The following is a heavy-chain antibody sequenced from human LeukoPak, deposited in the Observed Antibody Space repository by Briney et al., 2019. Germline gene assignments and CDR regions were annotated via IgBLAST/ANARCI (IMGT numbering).Heavy chain of an antibody. J-gene: IGHJ3*01. D-gene: IGHD6-19*01. Sequence: SQTLSLTCTVSGGSISSGSDYWSWIRQPAGKGLEWIASMFHSGSTYYNPSLKSRVTMSVDTSKNQFSLRLSSVTAADTAVYYCARETEKQWQYWGQGTTVSVSS. CDR2: MFHSGST. CDR3: ARETEKQWQY. V-gene: IGHV4-61*02. CDR1: GGSISSGSDY.